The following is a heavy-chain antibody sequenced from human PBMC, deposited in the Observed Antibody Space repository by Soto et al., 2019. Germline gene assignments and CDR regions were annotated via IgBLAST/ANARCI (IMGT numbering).Heavy chain of an antibody. V-gene: IGHV3-53*02. CDR3: ARGKGDYYDSSGYYGMDV. D-gene: IGHD3-22*01. CDR1: GFTVSSNY. Sequence: EVQLVETGGGLIQPGGSLRLSCAASGFTVSSNYMSWVRQAPGKGLAWVSVIYSGGSTYYADSVKGRFTISRDNSKNTLYLHMNSLRAEDTAVYYCARGKGDYYDSSGYYGMDVWGQGTTVTVSS. J-gene: IGHJ6*02. CDR2: IYSGGST.